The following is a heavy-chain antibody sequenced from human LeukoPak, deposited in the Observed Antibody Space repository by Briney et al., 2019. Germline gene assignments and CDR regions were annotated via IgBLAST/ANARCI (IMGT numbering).Heavy chain of an antibody. V-gene: IGHV7-4-1*02. J-gene: IGHJ4*02. CDR2: INTNTGNP. D-gene: IGHD3-16*02. CDR3: ARAFQSLGGLSLPDY. CDR1: GGTFSSYA. Sequence: ASVKVSCKASGGTFSSYAISWVRQAPGQGLEWMGWINTNTGNPTYAQGFTGRFVFSLDTSVSTTYLQISSLKAEDTAVYFCARAFQSLGGLSLPDYWGQGTLVTVSS.